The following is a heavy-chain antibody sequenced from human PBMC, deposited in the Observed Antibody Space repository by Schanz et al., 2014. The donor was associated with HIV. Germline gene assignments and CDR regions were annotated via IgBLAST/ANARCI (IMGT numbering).Heavy chain of an antibody. CDR2: VIGSGVRT. Sequence: EVQLLESGGGLEQPGGSLRLSCAASGFNFNNYAMTWVRQAPGKGLEWVSTVIGSGVRTIYADSVKGRFTISRDNSKNTLSLHMNSLRVEDTAVYYCAKVAIHSSGWLPFDYWGQGTLVTVSS. CDR1: GFNFNNYA. CDR3: AKVAIHSSGWLPFDY. D-gene: IGHD6-19*01. J-gene: IGHJ4*02. V-gene: IGHV3-23*01.